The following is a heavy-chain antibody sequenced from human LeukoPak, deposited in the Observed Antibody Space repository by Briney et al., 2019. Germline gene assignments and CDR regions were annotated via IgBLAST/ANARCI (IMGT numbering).Heavy chain of an antibody. CDR1: GFTFSSYW. D-gene: IGHD3-10*01. Sequence: GGSLRLSCSASGFTFSSYWMSWVRRAPGKGLEWVANIKQDGSEKDYVDSVKGRFTISRDNAKNTLYVQVGSLRAEDTAVYYCARLYGPAYYYYYMDVWGKGTTVTVSS. V-gene: IGHV3-7*01. CDR3: ARLYGPAYYYYYMDV. CDR2: IKQDGSEK. J-gene: IGHJ6*03.